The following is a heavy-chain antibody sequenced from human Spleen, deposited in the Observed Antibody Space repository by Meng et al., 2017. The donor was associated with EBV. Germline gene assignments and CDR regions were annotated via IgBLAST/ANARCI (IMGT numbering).Heavy chain of an antibody. CDR3: AQRERWGLDP. J-gene: IGHJ5*02. CDR1: GGSISSSNW. V-gene: IGHV4-4*02. Sequence: VQLQESGQGLVKPSGTRSLTCAVSGGSISSSNWWSWVRQTPGKGLEWIGEIYHSGSTSYNPSLESRVTISVDKSKNQIFLKLRSVTAADTAVYYCAQRERWGLDPWGQGTLVTVSS. D-gene: IGHD3-16*01. CDR2: IYHSGST.